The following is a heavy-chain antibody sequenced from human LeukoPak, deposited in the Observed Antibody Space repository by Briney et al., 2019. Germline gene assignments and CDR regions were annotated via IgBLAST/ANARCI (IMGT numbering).Heavy chain of an antibody. J-gene: IGHJ4*02. CDR3: ARGQPDLYHPAALDY. D-gene: IGHD2-2*01. Sequence: ASVKVSCKASGYTFTGYYMHWVRQAPGRGLEWMGWINPNSGGTNYAQKFQGRVTMTRDTSISTAYMELSRLRSDDTAVYYCARGQPDLYHPAALDYWGQGALVTVSS. CDR2: INPNSGGT. CDR1: GYTFTGYY. V-gene: IGHV1-2*02.